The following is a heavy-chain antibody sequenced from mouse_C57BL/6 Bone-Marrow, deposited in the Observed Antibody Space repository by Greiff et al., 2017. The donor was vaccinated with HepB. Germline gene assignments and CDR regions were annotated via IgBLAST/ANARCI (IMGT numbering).Heavy chain of an antibody. Sequence: EVQVVESGGGLVKPGGSLKLSCAASGFTFSSYAMSWVRQTPEKRLEWVASISDGGSYTYYPDNVKGRFTISRDNAKNNLYLQMSHLKSEDTAMYYCARYGNYVVWYFDVWGTGTTVTVSS. CDR1: GFTFSSYA. CDR2: ISDGGSYT. V-gene: IGHV5-4*01. D-gene: IGHD2-1*01. J-gene: IGHJ1*03. CDR3: ARYGNYVVWYFDV.